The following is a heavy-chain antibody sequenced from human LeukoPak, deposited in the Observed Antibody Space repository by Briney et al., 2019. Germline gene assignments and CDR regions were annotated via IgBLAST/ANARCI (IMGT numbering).Heavy chain of an antibody. CDR3: ARVSGSSWYLGWFDP. J-gene: IGHJ5*02. D-gene: IGHD6-13*01. Sequence: PGGSLRLSCAASGFTFRSFPMTWVRQGPGKGLEWVSAISDSGDMTYYADSVKGRFTISRDNSKNTLYLQMNSLRAEDTAVYYCARVSGSSWYLGWFDPWGQGTLVTVSS. CDR1: GFTFRSFP. CDR2: ISDSGDMT. V-gene: IGHV3-23*01.